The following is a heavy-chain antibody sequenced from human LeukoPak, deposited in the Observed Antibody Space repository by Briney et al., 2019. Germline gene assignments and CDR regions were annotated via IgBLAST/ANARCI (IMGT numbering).Heavy chain of an antibody. CDR2: ISDSGDAT. CDR1: GFTFSSYA. V-gene: IGHV3-23*01. J-gene: IGHJ4*02. D-gene: IGHD3-3*01. Sequence: GGSLRLSCAASGFTFSSYAMSWVRQAPGKGLEWVSAISDSGDATYYADSVKGRFTFSRDNSKNTLYLQMNSLRAEDTAVYYCARGAPAYDFWSGSNYWGQGTLVTVSS. CDR3: ARGAPAYDFWSGSNY.